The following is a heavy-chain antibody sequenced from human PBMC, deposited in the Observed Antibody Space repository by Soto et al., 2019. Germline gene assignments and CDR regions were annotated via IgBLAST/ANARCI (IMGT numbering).Heavy chain of an antibody. CDR1: GYTFTSHY. V-gene: IGHV1-46*01. Sequence: GSGSVSGKAAGYTFTSHYTHWVRQAPGQGLEWMGIINPRFGSTSYAQKFQGRVTMTRDTSTSTVYMELSSLRSEDTAVYYCAREGRHLRSYPRIAAAGKGVFCYYYEKDVWVHGTTVNLS. CDR2: INPRFGST. CDR3: AREGRHLRSYPRIAAAGKGVFCYYYEKDV. D-gene: IGHD6-13*01. J-gene: IGHJ6*02.